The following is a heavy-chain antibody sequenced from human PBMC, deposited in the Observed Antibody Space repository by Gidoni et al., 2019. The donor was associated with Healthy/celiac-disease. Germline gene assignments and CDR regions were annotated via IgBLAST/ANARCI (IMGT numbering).Heavy chain of an antibody. CDR2: MNPNSGNT. CDR3: ARAGYDFWSGYSEDYFDY. J-gene: IGHJ4*02. CDR1: GYTFTSYD. V-gene: IGHV1-8*01. D-gene: IGHD3-3*01. Sequence: QVQLVQSGAEVTKPGASVKVSCKTSGYTFTSYDINWVRQATGQGLEWMGWMNPNSGNTGYAQKFQGRVTMTRNTSISTAYMELSSLRSEDTAVYYCARAGYDFWSGYSEDYFDYWGQGTLVTVSS.